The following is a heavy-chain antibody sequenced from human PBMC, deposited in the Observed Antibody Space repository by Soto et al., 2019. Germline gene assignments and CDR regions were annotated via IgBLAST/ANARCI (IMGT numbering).Heavy chain of an antibody. V-gene: IGHV3-11*01. D-gene: IGHD6-19*01. CDR3: ARSLSSSSGWYSLRGWFDP. CDR1: GFTFSDYY. J-gene: IGHJ5*02. Sequence: QVQLVESGGGLVKPGGSLRLSCAASGFTFSDYYMSWIRQAPGKGLEWVSYISSSGSTIYYADSVKGRFTISRDNAKNSLYLHMNSLRAEDTAVYYCARSLSSSSGWYSLRGWFDPWGQGTLVTVSS. CDR2: ISSSGSTI.